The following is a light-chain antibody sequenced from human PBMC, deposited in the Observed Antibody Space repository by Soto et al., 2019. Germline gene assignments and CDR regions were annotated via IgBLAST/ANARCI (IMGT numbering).Light chain of an antibody. CDR3: QQSYSTPHT. J-gene: IGKJ5*01. V-gene: IGKV1-39*01. CDR2: AAS. Sequence: DIQGTRSPGSVSAGVLDIVTITCRASQSISSYLNWYQQKPGKAPKLLIYAASSLQSGVPSRFSGSGSGTDFTLTISSLQPEDFATYYCQQSYSTPHTFGQGTRLEIK. CDR1: QSISSY.